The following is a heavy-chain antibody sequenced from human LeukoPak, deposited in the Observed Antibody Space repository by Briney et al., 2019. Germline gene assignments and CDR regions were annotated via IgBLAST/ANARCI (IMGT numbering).Heavy chain of an antibody. J-gene: IGHJ5*02. CDR2: IYSSGNT. D-gene: IGHD6-13*01. CDR3: ARARIAAAGTRNWFDP. Sequence: SETLSLTCTVSGDSFRAYYWSWIRQPPGRGLEWIGYIYSSGNTNYNPSLKSRVTISVGTSKKQHSLKLTSVTAADTAVYYCARARIAAAGTRNWFDPWGQGTLVTVSS. CDR1: GDSFRAYY. V-gene: IGHV4-4*09.